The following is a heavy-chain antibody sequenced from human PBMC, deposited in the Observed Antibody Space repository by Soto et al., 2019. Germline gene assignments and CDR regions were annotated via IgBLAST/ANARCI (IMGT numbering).Heavy chain of an antibody. CDR1: GFTFTSSA. CDR2: IVVGSGNT. D-gene: IGHD2-2*01. V-gene: IGHV1-58*01. J-gene: IGHJ6*02. CDR3: AASDCSSTSCYEKGYYGMDV. Sequence: SVKVSCKASGFTFTSSAVQWVRQARGQRLEWIGWIVVGSGNTNYAQKFQERVTITRDMSTSTAYMELSSLRSEDTAVYYCAASDCSSTSCYEKGYYGMDVWGQGTTVTVS.